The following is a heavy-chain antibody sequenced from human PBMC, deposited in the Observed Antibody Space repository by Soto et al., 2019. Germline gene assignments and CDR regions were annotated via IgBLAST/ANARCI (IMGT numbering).Heavy chain of an antibody. V-gene: IGHV4-30-4*01. CDR3: ARVIPPLLELEVGEAWFDT. CDR1: GGSITSGDYY. CDR2: IYSSGTT. Sequence: PSETLSLTCTVSGGSITSGDYYWTWIRQPPGKGLEWIGYIYSSGTTYYNASLESRITISVDTSKNQFSLKVTPVPAADTAVYYCARVIPPLLELEVGEAWFDTWGQGTLVTVSS. D-gene: IGHD1-26*01. J-gene: IGHJ5*02.